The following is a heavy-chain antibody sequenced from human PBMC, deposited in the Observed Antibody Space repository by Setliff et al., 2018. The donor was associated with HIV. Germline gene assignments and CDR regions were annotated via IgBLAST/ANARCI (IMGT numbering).Heavy chain of an antibody. CDR2: ISSSSSTL. J-gene: IGHJ6*03. Sequence: GGSLRLSCAASGFTFSKNSMNWVRQAPGKGLEWISYISSSSSTLYYADSVKGRFTISRDNSKSALYLQMNSLRDGDTALYYCAKNTPSIINYPYYYYMDVWGKGTTVTVSS. D-gene: IGHD1-7*01. CDR3: AKNTPSIINYPYYYYMDV. V-gene: IGHV3-48*02. CDR1: GFTFSKNS.